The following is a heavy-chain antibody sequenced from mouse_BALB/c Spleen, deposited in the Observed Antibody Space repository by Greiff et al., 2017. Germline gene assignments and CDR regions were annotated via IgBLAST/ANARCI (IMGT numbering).Heavy chain of an antibody. Sequence: VQGVESGPGLVAPSQSLSITCTVSGFSLTSYDISWIRQPPGKGLEWLGVIWTGGGTNYNSAFMSRLSISKDNSKSQVFLKMNSLQTDDTAIYYCVRESYYGNPYAMDYWGQGTSVTVSS. J-gene: IGHJ4*01. CDR2: IWTGGGT. D-gene: IGHD2-10*01. V-gene: IGHV2-9-2*01. CDR3: VRESYYGNPYAMDY. CDR1: GFSLTSYD.